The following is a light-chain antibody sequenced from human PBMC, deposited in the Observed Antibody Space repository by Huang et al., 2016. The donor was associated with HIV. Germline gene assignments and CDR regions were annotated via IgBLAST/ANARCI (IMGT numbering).Light chain of an antibody. Sequence: IVLTQSPDTLSLSPGERATLSCRARQTVTHNYLAWYQQRPGQAPRLLIYGASTRATGIPDRFSGSGSGTDFTLTIRRLEPKDFVVYYCQQFGSSPPYSFGQGTKLEIK. CDR2: GAS. CDR3: QQFGSSPPYS. J-gene: IGKJ2*03. V-gene: IGKV3-20*01. CDR1: QTVTHNY.